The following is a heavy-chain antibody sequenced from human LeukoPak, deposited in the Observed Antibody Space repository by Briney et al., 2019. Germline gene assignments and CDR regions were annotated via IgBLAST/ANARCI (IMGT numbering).Heavy chain of an antibody. J-gene: IGHJ4*02. Sequence: ASVKVSCKASGYTFTRYGISWVRQAPGQGLEWMGWISAYNGNTNYAQKLQGRVTMTTDTSTSTAYMELRSLRSDDTAVYYCARVPSTLIRGANDYWGQGTLVTVSS. CDR3: ARVPSTLIRGANDY. D-gene: IGHD1-26*01. V-gene: IGHV1-18*01. CDR2: ISAYNGNT. CDR1: GYTFTRYG.